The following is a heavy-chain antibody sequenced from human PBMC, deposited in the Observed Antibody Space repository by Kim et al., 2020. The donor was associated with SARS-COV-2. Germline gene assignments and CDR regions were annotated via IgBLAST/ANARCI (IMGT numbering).Heavy chain of an antibody. Sequence: NYAQKLQGRVTMTTDTATSTAYMELRSLRSDDTAVYYCARNLYSFYGMDVWGQGTTVTVSS. D-gene: IGHD5-18*01. V-gene: IGHV1-18*01. CDR3: ARNLYSFYGMDV. J-gene: IGHJ6*02.